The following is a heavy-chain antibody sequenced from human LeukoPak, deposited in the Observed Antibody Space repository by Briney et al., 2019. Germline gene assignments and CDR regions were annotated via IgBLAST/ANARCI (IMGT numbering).Heavy chain of an antibody. J-gene: IGHJ3*02. Sequence: GGSLRLSCAASGFTFSSYWMHWVRQAPGKGLVWVSRFNTDGSSTSYADSVKGRFTISRDNAKNTLYLQMNSLKTEDTAVYYCTTDYDRGDELWFGGPNEAFDIWGQGTMVTVSS. CDR1: GFTFSSYW. V-gene: IGHV3-74*01. CDR2: FNTDGSST. CDR3: TTDYDRGDELWFGGPNEAFDI. D-gene: IGHD3-10*01.